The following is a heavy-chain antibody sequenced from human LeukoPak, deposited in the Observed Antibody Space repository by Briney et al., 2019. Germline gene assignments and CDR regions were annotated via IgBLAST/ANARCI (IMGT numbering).Heavy chain of an antibody. J-gene: IGHJ4*02. V-gene: IGHV4-39*01. CDR3: AQRQQLVHHFDY. CDR1: GGSISSSSYY. CDR2: IYYSGST. Sequence: SETLSLTCTVSGGSISSSSYYWGWIRQPRGKGLEWIGSIYYSGSTYYNPSLKSRVTISVDTSKNQFSLKLSSVTAADTAVYYCAQRQQLVHHFDYWGQGTLVTVSS. D-gene: IGHD6-13*01.